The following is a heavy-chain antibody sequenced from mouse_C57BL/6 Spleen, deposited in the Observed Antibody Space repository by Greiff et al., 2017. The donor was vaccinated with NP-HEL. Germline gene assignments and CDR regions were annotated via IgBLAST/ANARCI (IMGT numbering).Heavy chain of an antibody. V-gene: IGHV2-6-1*01. J-gene: IGHJ4*01. CDR2: IWSDGST. CDR1: GFSLTSYG. CDR3: ARHGPYDYGAMDY. D-gene: IGHD2-4*01. Sequence: QVQLKESGPGLVAPSQSLSITCTVSGFSLTSYGVHWVRQPPGKGLEWLVVIWSDGSTTYNSALKSRLSISKDNSKSQVFLKMNSLQTDDTAMYYCARHGPYDYGAMDYWGQGTSVTVSS.